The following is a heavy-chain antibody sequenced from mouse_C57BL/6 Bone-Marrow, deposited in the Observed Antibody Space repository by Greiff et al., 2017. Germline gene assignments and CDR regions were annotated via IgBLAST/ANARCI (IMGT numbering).Heavy chain of an antibody. J-gene: IGHJ2*01. V-gene: IGHV1-43*01. CDR3: ARLTTVVATGYFDY. Sequence: EVQLQQSGPELVKPGASVKISCKASGYSFTGYYMHWVKQSSEKSLEWIGEINPSTGGTSYNQKFKGKATLTVDKSSSTAYMQLKSLTSEDSAVYYCARLTTVVATGYFDYWGQGTTLTVSS. D-gene: IGHD1-1*01. CDR1: GYSFTGYY. CDR2: INPSTGGT.